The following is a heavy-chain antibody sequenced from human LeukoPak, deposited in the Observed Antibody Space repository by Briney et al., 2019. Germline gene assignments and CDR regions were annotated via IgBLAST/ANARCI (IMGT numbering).Heavy chain of an antibody. D-gene: IGHD3-3*01. CDR1: GFTFSSYA. V-gene: IGHV3-30-3*01. CDR2: ISYDGSNK. Sequence: GGSLRLSCAASGFTFSSYAMHWVRQAPGKGLEWVAVISYDGSNKYYADSVKGRFTISRDNSKNTLYLQMNSLRAEDTAVYYCARHVSTYYDFWSGPNRKNYYGMDVWGQGTTVTVSS. J-gene: IGHJ6*02. CDR3: ARHVSTYYDFWSGPNRKNYYGMDV.